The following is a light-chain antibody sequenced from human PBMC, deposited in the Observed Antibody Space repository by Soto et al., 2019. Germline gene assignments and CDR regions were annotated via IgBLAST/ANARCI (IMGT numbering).Light chain of an antibody. CDR1: QSVRRY. J-gene: IGKJ5*01. CDR3: QQRNNLPPIT. CDR2: DAS. Sequence: EIVLPQNTATLSLSPAEIATLSCSASQSVRRYLAWYQQRPGQAPRLLIYDASTRATGIPHRFSGSGSETDFTLTIPSLEPEDFAVYYCQQRNNLPPITFGQGTRLEIK. V-gene: IGKV3-11*01.